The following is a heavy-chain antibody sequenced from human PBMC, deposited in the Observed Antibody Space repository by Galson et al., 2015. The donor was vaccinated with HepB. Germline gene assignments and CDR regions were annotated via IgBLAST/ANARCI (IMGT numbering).Heavy chain of an antibody. CDR3: ARITMVRGVIITNAFDI. V-gene: IGHV5-10-1*01. CDR1: GYSFTSYW. CDR2: IDPSDSYT. Sequence: QSGAEVKKPGESLRISCKGSGYSFTSYWISWVRQMPGKGLEWMGRIDPSDSYTNYSPSFQGHVTISADKSISTAYLQWSSLKASDTAMYYCARITMVRGVIITNAFDIWGQGTMVTVSS. D-gene: IGHD3-10*01. J-gene: IGHJ3*02.